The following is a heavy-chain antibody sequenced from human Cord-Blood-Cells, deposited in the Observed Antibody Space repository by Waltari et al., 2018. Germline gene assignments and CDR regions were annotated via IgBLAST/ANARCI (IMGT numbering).Heavy chain of an antibody. CDR3: ARDLRRGFDY. V-gene: IGHV3-30-3*01. Sequence: QVQLVESGGGVVQPGRSLRLSCAASGFTFSSYAMHWVRQAPGKGLEVVAVISYDGSNKYYADSVKGRFTISRDNSKNTLYLQMNSLRAADTAVYYCARDLRRGFDYWGQGTLVTVSS. CDR1: GFTFSSYA. J-gene: IGHJ4*02. CDR2: ISYDGSNK. D-gene: IGHD3-16*01.